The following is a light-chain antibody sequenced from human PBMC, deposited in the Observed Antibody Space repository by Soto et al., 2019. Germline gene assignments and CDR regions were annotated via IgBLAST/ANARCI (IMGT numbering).Light chain of an antibody. V-gene: IGKV1-5*01. CDR2: AAS. CDR3: QHHNSNSPWT. Sequence: DIQMTQSPSTLSASIGDRVTITCRASQNVSRWLAWYQQKPGEAPKLLIFAASSLESGVPSRFSGSGSATEFTLTISSLQPDDLATYYCQHHNSNSPWTFGQGTKVEIK. CDR1: QNVSRW. J-gene: IGKJ1*01.